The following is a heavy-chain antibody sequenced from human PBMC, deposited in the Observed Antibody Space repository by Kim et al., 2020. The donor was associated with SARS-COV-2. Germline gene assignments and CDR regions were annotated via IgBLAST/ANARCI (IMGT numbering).Heavy chain of an antibody. Sequence: DDPSLKSRVTISVGTTKKQFSLKLSAVTAADTAVYYCATTVTTLDGMDVWGQGTTVTVSS. V-gene: IGHV4-34*01. CDR3: ATTVTTLDGMDV. J-gene: IGHJ6*02. D-gene: IGHD4-17*01.